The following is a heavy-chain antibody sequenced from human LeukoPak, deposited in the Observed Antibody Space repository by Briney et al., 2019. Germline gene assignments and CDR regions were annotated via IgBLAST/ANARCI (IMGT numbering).Heavy chain of an antibody. V-gene: IGHV1-69*04. J-gene: IGHJ4*02. Sequence: SVKVFCKASGGTFSSYAISWVRQAPGQGLEWMGRIIPILGIANYAQKFQGRVTITADKSTSTAYMELSSLRSEDTAVYYCAIHLKGYYYDSSGYYDYWGQGTLVTVSS. CDR1: GGTFSSYA. CDR3: AIHLKGYYYDSSGYYDY. D-gene: IGHD3-22*01. CDR2: IIPILGIA.